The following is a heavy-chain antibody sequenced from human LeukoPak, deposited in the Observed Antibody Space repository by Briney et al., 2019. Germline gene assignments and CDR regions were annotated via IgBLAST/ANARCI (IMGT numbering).Heavy chain of an antibody. V-gene: IGHV3-7*01. CDR3: VRGGGDHYDSSGYYHTGYYFDY. J-gene: IGHJ4*02. CDR2: IKPDGSER. Sequence: PGGSLRLSCAVSGFTFSSYWMSWVRQAPGKGLEWLANIKPDGSERYYVDSVKGRFTISRDNAGDSLSLQMNSLRAEDTAVYYCVRGGGDHYDSSGYYHTGYYFDYWGQGTLVTVSS. D-gene: IGHD3-22*01. CDR1: GFTFSSYW.